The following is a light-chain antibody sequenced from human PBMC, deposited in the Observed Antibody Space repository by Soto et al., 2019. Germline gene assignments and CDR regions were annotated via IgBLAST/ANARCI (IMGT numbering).Light chain of an antibody. CDR1: QSVLHSANNKNY. V-gene: IGKV4-1*01. CDR2: WAS. CDR3: QQYYSTPFT. Sequence: DIVMTQSPDSLAVSLGERATINCKSSQSVLHSANNKNYLTWYQQKPGQPPRLLIYWASSRESGVPDRFSGSGSGTDSTLTISSLQTEDVAVYYCQQYYSTPFTFGPGTKVDI. J-gene: IGKJ3*01.